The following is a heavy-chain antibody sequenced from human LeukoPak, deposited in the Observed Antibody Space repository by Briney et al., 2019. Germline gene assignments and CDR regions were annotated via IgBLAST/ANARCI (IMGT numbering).Heavy chain of an antibody. Sequence: TSETLSLTCAVYGGSFSGYYWSWIRQPPGKGLEWIGEINHSGSTNYNPSLKSRVTISVDTSKNQFSLKLSSVTAADTAVYYCARGQRRLVEQWLARTGTGAYGMDVWGQGTTVTVSS. CDR2: INHSGST. CDR1: GGSFSGYY. V-gene: IGHV4-34*01. J-gene: IGHJ6*02. CDR3: ARGQRRLVEQWLARTGTGAYGMDV. D-gene: IGHD6-19*01.